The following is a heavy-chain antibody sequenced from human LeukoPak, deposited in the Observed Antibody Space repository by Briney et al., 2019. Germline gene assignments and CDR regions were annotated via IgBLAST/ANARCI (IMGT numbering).Heavy chain of an antibody. J-gene: IGHJ4*02. CDR2: IKSKTDGGTT. CDR3: TTDREVPAAILGY. CDR1: GFTFSSYA. Sequence: GGSLRLSCAASGFTFSSYAMSWVRQAPGKGLEWVGRIKSKTDGGTTDYAAPVKGRFTISRDDSKNTLYLQMNSLKTEDTAVYYCTTDREVPAAILGYWGQGTLVTVSS. D-gene: IGHD2-2*02. V-gene: IGHV3-15*01.